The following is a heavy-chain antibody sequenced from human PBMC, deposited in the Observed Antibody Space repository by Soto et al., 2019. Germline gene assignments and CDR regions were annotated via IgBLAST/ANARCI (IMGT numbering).Heavy chain of an antibody. CDR2: IYSGGYT. Sequence: EVQLVESGGGLIQPGGSLRLSCVVSGFTVSNNYMSWVRQAPGKGLEGVSVIYSGGYTAYGDSVKGRFTISRDNSKNTLYFQMKSSRAAARGAFSCATQPGGGGYWGQGTLVTVSS. CDR1: GFTVSNNY. J-gene: IGHJ4*02. CDR3: ATQPGGGGY. V-gene: IGHV3-53*01. D-gene: IGHD3-10*01.